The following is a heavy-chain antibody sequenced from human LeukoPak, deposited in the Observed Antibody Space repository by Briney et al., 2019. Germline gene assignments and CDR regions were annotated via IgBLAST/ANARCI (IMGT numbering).Heavy chain of an antibody. D-gene: IGHD6-19*01. CDR3: ATSKVSGWYHFDY. CDR1: GFTFSSYA. V-gene: IGHV3-23*01. CDR2: ISGSGGST. J-gene: IGHJ4*02. Sequence: GGSLRLSCAASGFTFSSYAMSWVRQAPGKGLEWVSAISGSGGSTYYADSVKSRFTISRDNSKNTLYLQMNSLRAEDTAVYYCATSKVSGWYHFDYWGQGTLVTVSS.